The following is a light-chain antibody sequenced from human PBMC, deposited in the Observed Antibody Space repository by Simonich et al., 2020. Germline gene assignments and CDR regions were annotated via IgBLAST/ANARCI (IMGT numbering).Light chain of an antibody. V-gene: IGKV4-1*01. Sequence: DIVMTQSPDSLAVSLGERATINCKSSQSVLYSSNNNNYFAWYQQKPGQPPKLLISWASTRESGVPDRFSGSGSGTDCTRTISSLQAEDVAVYYCQQYYSTPLTFGGGTKVEIK. J-gene: IGKJ4*01. CDR3: QQYYSTPLT. CDR1: QSVLYSSNNNNY. CDR2: WAS.